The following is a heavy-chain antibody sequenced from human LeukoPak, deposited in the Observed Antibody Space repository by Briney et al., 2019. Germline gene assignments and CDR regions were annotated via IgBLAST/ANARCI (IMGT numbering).Heavy chain of an antibody. D-gene: IGHD1-7*01. CDR2: INPNSGAA. J-gene: IGHJ4*02. CDR1: VYTFTGNY. V-gene: IGHV1-2*02. CDR3: ARVYNWNYY. Sequence: ASVKVSFKASVYTFTGNYMHWLRQAPGQGLEWMGWINPNSGAANYAQKFQGRVTMTRDTSISTAYMELTRLRSDDTAVYYCARVYNWNYYWGQGTLVTVSS.